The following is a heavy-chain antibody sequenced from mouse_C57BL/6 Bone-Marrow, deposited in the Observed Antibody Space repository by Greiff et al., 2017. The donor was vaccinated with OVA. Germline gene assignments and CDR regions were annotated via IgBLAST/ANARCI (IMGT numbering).Heavy chain of an antibody. D-gene: IGHD2-4*01. CDR1: GYTFTSYW. CDR2: IHPYSGST. Sequence: QVQLQQPGAELVKPGASVKLSCKASGYTFTSYWMHWVKQRPGQGLEWIGMIHPYSGSTNYNEKFKSKATLTVDKSSSTAYMQLSSLTSEDSAVYYCGRLGDYDWLAFWGQGTLVTVSA. V-gene: IGHV1-64*01. J-gene: IGHJ3*01. CDR3: GRLGDYDWLAF.